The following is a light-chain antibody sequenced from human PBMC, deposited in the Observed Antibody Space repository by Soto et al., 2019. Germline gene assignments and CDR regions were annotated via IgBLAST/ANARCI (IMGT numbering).Light chain of an antibody. V-gene: IGKV3-20*01. Sequence: EIVLTQSPGTLSLSPGERATLSCRASQSVSSSDLAWYQQKPGQAPRLLIYGASSRATGIPDRFSGSGSGTDFTLTIRRLEPEDFAVYYCQQYGSSPMTFGQGTKVEIK. CDR3: QQYGSSPMT. J-gene: IGKJ1*01. CDR1: QSVSSSD. CDR2: GAS.